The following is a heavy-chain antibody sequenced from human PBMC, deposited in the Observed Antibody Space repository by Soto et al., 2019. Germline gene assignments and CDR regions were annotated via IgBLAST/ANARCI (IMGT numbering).Heavy chain of an antibody. CDR2: IIPISGTT. J-gene: IGHJ6*02. CDR3: ATSPSEVVAQTYYYYGIDV. CDR1: GGTFSSYA. D-gene: IGHD2-15*01. V-gene: IGHV1-69*12. Sequence: QVQLVQSGAEVKKPGSSVKVSCKASGGTFSSYAIIWVRQAPGQRLEWMGGIIPISGTTNYAKKCQGRVTITADETRSTAYMELSSLRSEDTAVYYCATSPSEVVAQTYYYYGIDVWGQGTTVTVSS.